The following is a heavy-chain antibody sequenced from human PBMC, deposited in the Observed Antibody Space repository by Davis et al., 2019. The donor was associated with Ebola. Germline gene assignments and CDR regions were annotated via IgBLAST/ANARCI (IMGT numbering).Heavy chain of an antibody. CDR1: GDSISSNSYY. Sequence: PSETLSPTCTVSGDSISSNSYYWGWIRQPPGKGLEWIGSVYYSGTTYYNSSLKSRVTISVDTSKNRFSLKLTSVTAGDTAVYYCARHTAMVQGVNRNNWFDPWGQGTLVTVSS. CDR2: VYYSGTT. V-gene: IGHV4-39*01. J-gene: IGHJ5*02. D-gene: IGHD3-10*01. CDR3: ARHTAMVQGVNRNNWFDP.